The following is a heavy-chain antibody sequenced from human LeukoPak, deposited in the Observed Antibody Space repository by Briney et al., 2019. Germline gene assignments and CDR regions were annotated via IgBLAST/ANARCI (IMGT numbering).Heavy chain of an antibody. CDR3: AKVGDIVVVPAARGRPHYYYYYMDV. CDR2: IRYDGSNK. D-gene: IGHD2-2*01. V-gene: IGHV3-30*02. CDR1: GFTFSSYG. J-gene: IGHJ6*03. Sequence: GGSLRLSCAASGFTFSSYGMHWVRQAPGKGLEWVAFIRYDGSNKYYADSVKGRFTISRDNSKNTLYLQMNSLRAEDTAVYYCAKVGDIVVVPAARGRPHYYYYYMDVWGKGATVTVSS.